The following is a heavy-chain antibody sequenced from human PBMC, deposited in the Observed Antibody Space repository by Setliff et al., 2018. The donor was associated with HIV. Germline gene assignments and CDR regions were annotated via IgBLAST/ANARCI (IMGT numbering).Heavy chain of an antibody. Sequence: SETLSLICAVYGYPIDSGFYWGWIRQTPGKGLEWIASSYHTGSKYYNPSLKRRVTISVDTSKNQFSLKLTSVTAADTAVYYCARNHYYGSGKNRWFDPWGQGMLVTVSS. V-gene: IGHV4-38-2*01. CDR1: GYPIDSGFY. J-gene: IGHJ5*02. D-gene: IGHD3-10*01. CDR3: ARNHYYGSGKNRWFDP. CDR2: SYHTGSK.